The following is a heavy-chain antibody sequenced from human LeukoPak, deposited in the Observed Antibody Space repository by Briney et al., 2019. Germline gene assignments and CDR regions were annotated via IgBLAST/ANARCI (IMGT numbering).Heavy chain of an antibody. J-gene: IGHJ4*02. Sequence: GGSLRLSCAASGFTFDDYAMHWVRQAPGKGLEWVSGISWNSGSIGYADSVKGRFTISRDNAKNSLYLQMNSLRAEDMALYYCAKNIGAKHYDSWSGYSDWGQGTLVTVSS. D-gene: IGHD3-3*01. CDR1: GFTFDDYA. CDR3: AKNIGAKHYDSWSGYSD. CDR2: ISWNSGSI. V-gene: IGHV3-9*03.